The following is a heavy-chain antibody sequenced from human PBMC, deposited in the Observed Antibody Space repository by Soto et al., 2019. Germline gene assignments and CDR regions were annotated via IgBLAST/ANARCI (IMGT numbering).Heavy chain of an antibody. J-gene: IGHJ6*02. CDR2: ITWNGGNS. CDR3: ARETLSYGSALDV. CDR1: GFRSDDYN. Sequence: LRLSCAASGFRSDDYNIHWVRQAPGKGLEWVSLITWNGGNSYYADSVKGRFTISRDGTTESVSLQMTSLKREDTGLYFCARETLSYGSALDVWGQGTTVTVSS. V-gene: IGHV3-43*01. D-gene: IGHD3-16*01.